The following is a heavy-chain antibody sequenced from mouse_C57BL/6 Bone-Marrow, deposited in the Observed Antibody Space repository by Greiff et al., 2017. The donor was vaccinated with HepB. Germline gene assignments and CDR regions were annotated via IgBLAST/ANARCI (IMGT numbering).Heavy chain of an antibody. D-gene: IGHD1-1*01. Sequence: VQLQQSGAELARPGASVKMSCKASGYTFTSYTMHWVKQRPGQGLEWIGYINPSSGYTKYNQKFKDKATLTADKSSSTAYMQLSSLTSEDSAVYYCAIDYYGSSYGFAYWGQGTLVTVSA. CDR3: AIDYYGSSYGFAY. CDR1: GYTFTSYT. V-gene: IGHV1-4*01. J-gene: IGHJ3*01. CDR2: INPSSGYT.